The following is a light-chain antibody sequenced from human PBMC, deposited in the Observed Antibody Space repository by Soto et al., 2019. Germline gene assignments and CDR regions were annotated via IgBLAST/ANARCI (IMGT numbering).Light chain of an antibody. J-gene: IGKJ1*01. CDR1: QSIGVW. CDR3: QQYNSWPWT. V-gene: IGKV1-5*03. Sequence: DIQMTQSPSTLSASVGGRVTITCRASQSIGVWLAWYQQKPGKAPNLLIYKASNLESGVPSRFSGSGSDTEFTLTISSLQPDDFATYYCQQYNSWPWTFGQGTKVEIK. CDR2: KAS.